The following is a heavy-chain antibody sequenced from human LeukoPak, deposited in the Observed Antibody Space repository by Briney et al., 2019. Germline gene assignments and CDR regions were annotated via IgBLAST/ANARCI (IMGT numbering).Heavy chain of an antibody. J-gene: IGHJ3*02. Sequence: SLRLSCAASGFTFDDYAMHWVRQAPGKGLEWVSGISWNSGSIGYADSVKGRFTISRDNAKNSLYLQMNSLRAEDTALYYCAKVVSIAAAGDAFDIWGQGTMVTVSS. CDR2: ISWNSGSI. CDR1: GFTFDDYA. CDR3: AKVVSIAAAGDAFDI. V-gene: IGHV3-9*01. D-gene: IGHD6-13*01.